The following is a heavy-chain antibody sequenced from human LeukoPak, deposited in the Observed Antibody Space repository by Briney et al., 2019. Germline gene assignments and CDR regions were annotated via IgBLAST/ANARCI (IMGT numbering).Heavy chain of an antibody. D-gene: IGHD4-11*01. CDR3: ARDQAYSFDH. Sequence: GGSLRLSCAASGFTFSAYSMNWVRQAPEKGLEWVSYIGSSSSPIYYADSVKGRFTISRDNAKNSLYLQMDSLRAEDTAVYYCARDQAYSFDHWGQGTLVTVSS. CDR2: IGSSSSPI. J-gene: IGHJ4*02. CDR1: GFTFSAYS. V-gene: IGHV3-48*01.